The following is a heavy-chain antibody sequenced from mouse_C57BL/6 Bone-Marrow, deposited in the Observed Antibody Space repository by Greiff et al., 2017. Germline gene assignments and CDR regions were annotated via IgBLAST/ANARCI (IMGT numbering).Heavy chain of an antibody. V-gene: IGHV5-12*01. Sequence: EVKLMESGGGLVQPGGSLKLSCAASGFTFSDYYMYWVRQTPEQRLEWVAYISNGGGSIYYPDTVKGRFTISRDNAKNTLYLQMSRLKSEDTAMYYCERALLWGMDYWGQGTSVTVSS. D-gene: IGHD2-10*01. J-gene: IGHJ4*01. CDR1: GFTFSDYY. CDR2: ISNGGGSI. CDR3: ERALLWGMDY.